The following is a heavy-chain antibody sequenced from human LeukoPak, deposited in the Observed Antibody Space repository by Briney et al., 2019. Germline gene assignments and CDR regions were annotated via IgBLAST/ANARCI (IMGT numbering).Heavy chain of an antibody. D-gene: IGHD1-26*01. CDR1: GGSISSYY. CDR2: IYYSGST. V-gene: IGHV4-59*01. J-gene: IGHJ1*01. CDR3: ARGAREYFQH. Sequence: SETLSLTCTVSGGSISSYYWSWIRQPPGKGLEWIGYIYYSGSTNYNPSLKSRVTISVDTSKNQFSLKLSSVTAADTAVYYCARGAREYFQHWGPGTLVTVSS.